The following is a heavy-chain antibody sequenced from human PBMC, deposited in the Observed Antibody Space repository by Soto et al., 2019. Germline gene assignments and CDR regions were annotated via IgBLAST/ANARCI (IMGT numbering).Heavy chain of an antibody. CDR3: ARLWELLGGLDV. CDR1: GFTFYSYA. V-gene: IGHV3-23*01. CDR2: IGGNAGGT. Sequence: PGGSLRLSCAASGFTFYSYAMSWVRQAPGKGLEWVSGIGGNAGGTYSADSVKGRFTVSRDNSDNTLYLQMNSLRVEDTAVYYCARLWELLGGLDVWGQGTTVTVSS. D-gene: IGHD1-26*01. J-gene: IGHJ6*02.